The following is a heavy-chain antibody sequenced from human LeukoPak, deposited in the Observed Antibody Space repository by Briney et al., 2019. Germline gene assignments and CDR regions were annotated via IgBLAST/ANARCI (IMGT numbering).Heavy chain of an antibody. CDR3: ARDRVVVVPAASYHGMDV. V-gene: IGHV3-21*01. Sequence: GGSLRLSCAASGFTFSSYSMNWVRQAPGKGLEWVSSISSSSSYIYYADSVKGRFTISRDNAKNSLYLQMNSLRAEDTAVYYCARDRVVVVPAASYHGMDVWGQGTTVTVSS. D-gene: IGHD2-2*01. J-gene: IGHJ6*02. CDR2: ISSSSSYI. CDR1: GFTFSSYS.